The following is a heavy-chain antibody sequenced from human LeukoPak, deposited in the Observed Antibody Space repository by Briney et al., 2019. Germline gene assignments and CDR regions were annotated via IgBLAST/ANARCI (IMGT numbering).Heavy chain of an antibody. CDR3: ARDRAVLTGHGVDY. J-gene: IGHJ4*02. CDR2: ISAYNGNT. CDR1: GYTFTSYG. V-gene: IGHV1-18*01. Sequence: ASVKVSCKASGYTFTSYGISWVRQAPGQGLEWMGWISAYNGNTIYAQKLQGRVTMTTDTSTSTAYMELRSLRSDDTAVYYCARDRAVLTGHGVDYWGQGTLVTVSS. D-gene: IGHD3-9*01.